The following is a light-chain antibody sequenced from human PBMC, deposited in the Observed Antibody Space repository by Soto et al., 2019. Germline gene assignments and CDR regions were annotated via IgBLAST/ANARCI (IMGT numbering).Light chain of an antibody. CDR2: AAS. Sequence: MVMTQSPDTLSVSPGERATLSCRASQSVGSNLAWYQQKPGQAPRLLIYAASTRATGIPARFSGCGSGTEFTLTISSLQSEDFAVYYCQQYNNWSFGQGTRLEIK. V-gene: IGKV3-15*01. CDR3: QQYNNWS. J-gene: IGKJ5*01. CDR1: QSVGSN.